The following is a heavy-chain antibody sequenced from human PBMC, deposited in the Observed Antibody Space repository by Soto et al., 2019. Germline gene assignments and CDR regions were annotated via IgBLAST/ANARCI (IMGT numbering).Heavy chain of an antibody. CDR1: GYTFTSYG. J-gene: IGHJ6*02. CDR3: ARDRRSSWTGGPYYYYGMDV. Sequence: ASVKVSCKASGYTFTSYGISWVRQAPGQGLEWMGWISAYNGNTNYAQKLQGRVTMTTDTSTSTAYMELRSLRSDDTAVYFCARDRRSSWTGGPYYYYGMDVWGQGTTVTVSS. D-gene: IGHD6-13*01. CDR2: ISAYNGNT. V-gene: IGHV1-18*01.